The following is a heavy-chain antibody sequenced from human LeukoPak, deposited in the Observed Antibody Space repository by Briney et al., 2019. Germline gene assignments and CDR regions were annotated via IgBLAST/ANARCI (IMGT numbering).Heavy chain of an antibody. CDR2: FDPEDGET. V-gene: IGHV1-24*01. Sequence: GASVKVSCKVSGYTLTELSMHWVRQAPGRGLEWMGGFDPEDGETIYAQKFQGRVTMTEDTSTDTAYMELSSLRSEDTAVYYCATELVEERWLQFNQGLVWGQGTLVTVSS. CDR1: GYTLTELS. CDR3: ATELVEERWLQFNQGLV. J-gene: IGHJ4*02. D-gene: IGHD5-24*01.